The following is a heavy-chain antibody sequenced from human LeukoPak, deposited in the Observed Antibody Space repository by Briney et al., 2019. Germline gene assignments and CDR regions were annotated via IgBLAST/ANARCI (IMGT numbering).Heavy chain of an antibody. CDR2: ISYDGSNK. D-gene: IGHD3-3*01. CDR3: AKGFPYDFWSAFDY. CDR1: GFTFSSYC. Sequence: PGGSLRLSCAASGFTFSSYCMHWVRQAPGKGLEWVAVISYDGSNKYYADSVKGRFTISRDNSKNTLYLQMNSLRAEDTAVYYCAKGFPYDFWSAFDYWGQGTLVTVSS. J-gene: IGHJ4*02. V-gene: IGHV3-30*18.